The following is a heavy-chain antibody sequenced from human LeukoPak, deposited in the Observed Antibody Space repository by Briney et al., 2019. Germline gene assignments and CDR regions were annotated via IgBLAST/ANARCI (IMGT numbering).Heavy chain of an antibody. V-gene: IGHV4-38-2*02. CDR1: GYSISSGYY. D-gene: IGHD3-22*01. CDR2: IYHSGST. J-gene: IGHJ4*02. Sequence: SETLSLTCTVSGYSISSGYYWGWIRQPPGKGLEWIGSIYHSGSTYYHPSLKSRVTISVDTSKNQFSLKLSSVTAADTAVYYCARESYYDSSGYPIDYWGQGTLVTVSS. CDR3: ARESYYDSSGYPIDY.